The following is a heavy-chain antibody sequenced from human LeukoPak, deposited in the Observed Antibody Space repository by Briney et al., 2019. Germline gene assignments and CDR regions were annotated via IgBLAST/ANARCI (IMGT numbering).Heavy chain of an antibody. Sequence: GRSLRRSCAASGFTFDDYAMHWVRQAPGKGLEWVSGISWNSGSIGYADSVKGRFTISRDNAKNSLYLQMNSLRAEDTALYYCAKVGGNSGLDYWGQGTLVTVSS. CDR3: AKVGGNSGLDY. D-gene: IGHD2-21*02. CDR2: ISWNSGSI. J-gene: IGHJ4*02. CDR1: GFTFDDYA. V-gene: IGHV3-9*01.